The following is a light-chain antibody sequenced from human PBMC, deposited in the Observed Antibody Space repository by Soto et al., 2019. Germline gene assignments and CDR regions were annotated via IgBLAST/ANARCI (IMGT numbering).Light chain of an antibody. J-gene: IGKJ5*01. CDR2: DAS. Sequence: EIVLTQSPDTLSLSPGERATLSCRASQSVSSYLAWYQQKPGQAPRLLIYDASNRATGIPARFSGSGSGTDFTLTISSLEPEDFAVYNCQQRSNWPRTITFGQGTRLEIK. CDR1: QSVSSY. CDR3: QQRSNWPRTIT. V-gene: IGKV3-11*01.